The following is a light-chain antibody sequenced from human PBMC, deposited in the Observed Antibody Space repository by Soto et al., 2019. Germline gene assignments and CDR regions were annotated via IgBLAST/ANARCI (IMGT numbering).Light chain of an antibody. V-gene: IGLV1-47*01. J-gene: IGLJ1*01. CDR2: RNN. CDR3: AAWDDSLSGPSYV. Sequence: QSALTQPPSASGTPGQRVTISCSGSSSNIGSNYVYWYQQLPGTAPNLLIYRNNQRPSGVPDRFSGSKSGTSASLAISGLRSEDEADYYCAAWDDSLSGPSYVFGTGTKVTVL. CDR1: SSNIGSNY.